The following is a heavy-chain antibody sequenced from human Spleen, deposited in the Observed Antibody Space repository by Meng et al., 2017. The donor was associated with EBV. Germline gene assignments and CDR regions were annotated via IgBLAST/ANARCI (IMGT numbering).Heavy chain of an antibody. CDR3: ARGFSSGWSLD. CDR2: MNPNSGDT. D-gene: IGHD6-19*01. J-gene: IGHJ4*02. CDR1: GYTFSNYD. Sequence: QVQLVQSWVEVRKPGASVKVSCKASGYTFSNYDISWVRHATGQGLEWMGWMNPNSGDTGFAQKFQGRVTMTRDTSISTAYMELSSLRSEDTAVYYCARGFSSGWSLDWGQGTLVTVSS. V-gene: IGHV1-8*02.